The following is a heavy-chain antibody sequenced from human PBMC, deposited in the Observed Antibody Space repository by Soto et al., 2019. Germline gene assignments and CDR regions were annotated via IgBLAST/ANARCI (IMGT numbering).Heavy chain of an antibody. CDR1: GYSFTSYW. Sequence: GESLKMSCKGSGYSFTSYWISWVRQMTGKGLEWMGRIDPSDSYTNYSPSFQGHVTISADKSISTAYLQWSSLKASDTAMYYCASRPSYSSSSSYYYGMDVWGQGTTVTVSS. CDR2: IDPSDSYT. CDR3: ASRPSYSSSSSYYYGMDV. V-gene: IGHV5-10-1*01. J-gene: IGHJ6*02. D-gene: IGHD6-6*01.